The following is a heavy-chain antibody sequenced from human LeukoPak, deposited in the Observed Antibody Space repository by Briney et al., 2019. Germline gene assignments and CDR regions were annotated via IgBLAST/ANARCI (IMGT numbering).Heavy chain of an antibody. CDR1: VGTFSSYA. D-gene: IGHD2-15*01. J-gene: IGHJ6*02. CDR2: IIPIFGTA. V-gene: IGHV1-69*13. Sequence: ASVKVSCKASVGTFSSYAISWVRQAPGQGLEWMGGIIPIFGTANYAQKFQGRVTITADESTSTAYMELSSLRSEDTAVYYCAIQYCSGGSCYPDYYYGMDVWGQGTTVTVSS. CDR3: AIQYCSGGSCYPDYYYGMDV.